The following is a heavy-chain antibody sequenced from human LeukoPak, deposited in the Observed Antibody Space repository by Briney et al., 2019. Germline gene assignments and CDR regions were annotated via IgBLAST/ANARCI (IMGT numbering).Heavy chain of an antibody. D-gene: IGHD3-3*01. Sequence: PSETLSLTCTDSGGSISSYYWRWIRQPPGKGLEWIGYIYYSVSTNYNPSLKSRVTISVDTSKNQFSLKLSSVTAADTAAYYCARVSSYDFWSGYYLGGYYYYMDVWGKGTTVTVSS. CDR2: IYYSVST. CDR1: GGSISSYY. J-gene: IGHJ6*03. CDR3: ARVSSYDFWSGYYLGGYYYYMDV. V-gene: IGHV4-59*01.